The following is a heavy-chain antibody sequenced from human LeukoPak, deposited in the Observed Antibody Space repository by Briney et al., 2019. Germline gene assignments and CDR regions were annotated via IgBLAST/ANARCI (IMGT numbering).Heavy chain of an antibody. V-gene: IGHV4-61*05. CDR2: IYYSGST. CDR1: GGSISSSSYY. CDR3: ARGPDTGRWRYFDWFYFDY. J-gene: IGHJ4*02. Sequence: SETLSLTCTVSGGSISSSSYYWGWIRQPPGKGLEWIGYIYYSGSTNYNPSLKSRVTISVDTSKNQFSLKLSSVTAADTAVYYCARGPDTGRWRYFDWFYFDYWGQGTLVTVSS. D-gene: IGHD3-9*01.